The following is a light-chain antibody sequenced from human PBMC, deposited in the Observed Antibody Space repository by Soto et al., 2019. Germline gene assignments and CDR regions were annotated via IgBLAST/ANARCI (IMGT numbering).Light chain of an antibody. CDR1: QSVSIH. CDR2: DTS. CDR3: QQYSNWPPIT. V-gene: IGKV3-15*01. J-gene: IGKJ5*01. Sequence: EIVMTQSPATLSVSPGERATFSCRASQSVSIHLAWYQQKPGQAPRLLIYDTSTRATGIPARFSGSGSGTEFTLTISSLQSEDFAVYYCQQYSNWPPITFGQGTRLEIK.